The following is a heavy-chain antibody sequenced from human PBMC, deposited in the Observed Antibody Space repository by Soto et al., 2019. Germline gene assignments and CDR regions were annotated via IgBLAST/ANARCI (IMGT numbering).Heavy chain of an antibody. J-gene: IGHJ6*02. Sequence: SETLSLTCSVSGGSIGSSSYYFGWIRQPPGKGLEWIGSLYYTGTTNYNSSLKSRVTISVDTSKNQFSLKLSSVTAADTAVYYCARDSLGYCSGGSCYRYYYGMDVWGQGTTVTVSS. CDR2: LYYTGTT. V-gene: IGHV4-39*01. CDR1: GGSIGSSSYY. CDR3: ARDSLGYCSGGSCYRYYYGMDV. D-gene: IGHD2-15*01.